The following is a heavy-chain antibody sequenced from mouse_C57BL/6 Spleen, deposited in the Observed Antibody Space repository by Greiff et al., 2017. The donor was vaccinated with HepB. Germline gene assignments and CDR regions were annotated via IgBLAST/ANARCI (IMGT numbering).Heavy chain of an antibody. V-gene: IGHV2-2*01. CDR1: GFSLTSYG. CDR3: ASHYYGSSYVVWYFDV. Sequence: QVQLKESGPGLVQPSQSLSITCTVSGFSLTSYGVHWVRQSPGKGLEWLGVIWSGGSTDYNAAFISRLSISKDNSKSQVFFKMNSLQADDTAIYYCASHYYGSSYVVWYFDVWGTGTTVTVSS. D-gene: IGHD1-1*01. J-gene: IGHJ1*03. CDR2: IWSGGST.